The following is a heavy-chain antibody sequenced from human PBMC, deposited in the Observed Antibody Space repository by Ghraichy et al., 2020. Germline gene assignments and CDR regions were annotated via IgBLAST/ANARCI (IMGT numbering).Heavy chain of an antibody. CDR1: GFTFSSYW. CDR2: INPAGSEK. D-gene: IGHD3-22*01. CDR3: ARGDSYDSSGYWVDVFDI. Sequence: GGSLRLSCEASGFTFSSYWMSWVRQAPGKGLEWVANINPAGSEKFYVDSVKGRFTLSRDNAKNSLYLQMNSLRAEDTAVYYCARGDSYDSSGYWVDVFDIWGQGTRVTGSS. V-gene: IGHV3-7*04. J-gene: IGHJ3*02.